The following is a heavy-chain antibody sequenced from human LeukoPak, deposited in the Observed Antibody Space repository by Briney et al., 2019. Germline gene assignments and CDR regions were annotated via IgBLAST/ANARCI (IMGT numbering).Heavy chain of an antibody. V-gene: IGHV1-69*04. CDR2: IIPILGIA. D-gene: IGHD4-17*01. CDR3: ARNMLNGDYVFDY. J-gene: IGHJ4*02. CDR1: GGTFSSYA. Sequence: GASVKVSCKASGGTFSSYAISWVRQAPGQGLEWMGRIIPILGIANYAQKFQGRVTITADKSTSTAHMELSSLRSEDTAVYYCARNMLNGDYVFDYWGQGTLVTVSS.